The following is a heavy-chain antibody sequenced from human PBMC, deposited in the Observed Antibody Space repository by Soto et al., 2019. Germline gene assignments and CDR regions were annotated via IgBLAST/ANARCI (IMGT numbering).Heavy chain of an antibody. D-gene: IGHD5-12*01. J-gene: IGHJ6*02. CDR1: GFSLSNARMG. CDR2: IFSNDEK. Sequence: QVTLKESGPVLVKPTETLTLTCTVSGFSLSNARMGVSWIRQPPGKALEWLAHIFSNDEKSYSTSLKSRLTISKDTSKSQVVLTMTNMDPVDTATYYCARIVAYYYYAMDVWGQGTTVTVSS. V-gene: IGHV2-26*01. CDR3: ARIVAYYYYAMDV.